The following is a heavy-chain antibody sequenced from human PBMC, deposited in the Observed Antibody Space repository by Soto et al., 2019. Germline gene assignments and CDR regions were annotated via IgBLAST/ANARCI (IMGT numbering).Heavy chain of an antibody. CDR3: ARGLRYFDCLCHMDV. CDR2: IIPIFGTA. D-gene: IGHD3-9*01. J-gene: IGHJ6*02. CDR1: GGTFSSYA. Sequence: QVQLVQSGAEVKKPGSSVKVSCKASGGTFSSYAISWVRQAPGQGLEWMGGIIPIFGTANYAQKFQGRVTITADESPSTAYMELSSLRSDETAVYYCARGLRYFDCLCHMDVWGQGTTVTVSS. V-gene: IGHV1-69*01.